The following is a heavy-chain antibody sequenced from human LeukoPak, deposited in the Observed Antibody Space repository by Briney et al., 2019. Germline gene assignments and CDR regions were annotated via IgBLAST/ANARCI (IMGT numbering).Heavy chain of an antibody. CDR1: GFTFSSYW. CDR3: AREVQGGATALDL. J-gene: IGHJ5*02. CDR2: IKEDGSEK. Sequence: PGGSLRLSCAASGFTFSSYWMSWVRQVPGKGLEWVANIKEDGSEKYYVDSVKGRFTISRDNAKNSLYLQMSSLRAEDRAVYYCAREVQGGATALDLWGQGTLVTVSS. D-gene: IGHD1-26*01. V-gene: IGHV3-7*04.